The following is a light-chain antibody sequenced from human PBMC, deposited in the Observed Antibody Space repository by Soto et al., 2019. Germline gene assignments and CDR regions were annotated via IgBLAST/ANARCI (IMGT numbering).Light chain of an antibody. CDR2: GAS. Sequence: DIVLTQSPGTLSLSPGERATLSCRASQSVSSSYLAWYQQKPGQAPRLVIYGASSRATGIPDRFSGGGSGTDFTLTISRLEPEDFAVYYCQQYGRSSWTFDQGTKVEIK. J-gene: IGKJ1*01. CDR1: QSVSSSY. V-gene: IGKV3-20*01. CDR3: QQYGRSSWT.